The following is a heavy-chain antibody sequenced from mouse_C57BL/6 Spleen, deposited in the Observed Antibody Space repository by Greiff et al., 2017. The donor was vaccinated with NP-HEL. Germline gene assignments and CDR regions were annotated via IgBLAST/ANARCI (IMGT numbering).Heavy chain of an antibody. CDR2: IYPSDSET. CDR3: ARGPYYYGSSSYAMDY. J-gene: IGHJ4*01. Sequence: QVQLQQSGAELVRPGSSVKLSCKASGYTFTSYWMDWVKQRPGQGLEWIGNIYPSDSETHYNQKFKDKATLTVDKSSSTAYMQLSSLTSEDSAVYYCARGPYYYGSSSYAMDYWGQGTSVTVSS. D-gene: IGHD1-1*01. CDR1: GYTFTSYW. V-gene: IGHV1-61*01.